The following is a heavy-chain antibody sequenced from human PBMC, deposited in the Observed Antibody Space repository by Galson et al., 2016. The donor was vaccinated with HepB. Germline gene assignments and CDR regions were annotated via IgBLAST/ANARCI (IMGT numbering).Heavy chain of an antibody. J-gene: IGHJ6*02. D-gene: IGHD1-26*01. CDR1: GYIFTGYY. V-gene: IGHV1-2*02. CDR3: ARDLVGAKSGFFYYGMDV. Sequence: SVKVSCKASGYIFTGYYMHWVRQAPGQGLEWMGWINTNTGVTNYAQKFQGRVTMTRDRSITTAYRDLSRLRSDDTAVYYCARDLVGAKSGFFYYGMDVWGQGTTVIVSS. CDR2: INTNTGVT.